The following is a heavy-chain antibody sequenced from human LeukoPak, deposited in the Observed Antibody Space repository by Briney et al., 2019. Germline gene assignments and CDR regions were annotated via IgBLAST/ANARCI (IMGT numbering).Heavy chain of an antibody. CDR1: GFTFSSYE. CDR3: ARGGPGAGSYRYFQH. V-gene: IGHV3-48*03. J-gene: IGHJ1*01. CDR2: ISSSGSTI. D-gene: IGHD3-10*01. Sequence: GGSLRLSCAASGFTFSSYEMNWVRQAPGKGLEWVSYISSSGSTIYYADSVKCRFTISRDNAKNSLYLQMNSLRAEDTAVYYCARGGPGAGSYRYFQHWGQGTLVTVSS.